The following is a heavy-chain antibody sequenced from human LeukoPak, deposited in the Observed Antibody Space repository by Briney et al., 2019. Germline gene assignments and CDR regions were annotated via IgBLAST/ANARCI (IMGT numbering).Heavy chain of an antibody. Sequence: GGSLRLSCAASGFTFSSYAMHWVRQAPGKGLEWVAVISYDGSNKYYADSVKGRFTISRDNSKNTLYLQMNSLRAEDTAVYYCERDSSGYTEFYYFDYWGQGTLVTVSS. CDR3: ERDSSGYTEFYYFDY. D-gene: IGHD3-22*01. CDR1: GFTFSSYA. CDR2: ISYDGSNK. V-gene: IGHV3-30*04. J-gene: IGHJ4*02.